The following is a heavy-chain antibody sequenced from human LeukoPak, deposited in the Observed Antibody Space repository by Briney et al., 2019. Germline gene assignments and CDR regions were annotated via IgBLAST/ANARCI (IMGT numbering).Heavy chain of an antibody. CDR1: GDTFTSYD. Sequence: ASVKVSCKASGDTFTSYDISWVRQAPGQGLEWMGWMIPNSGNTDYAQKFQGRVTITRDTSISTAYMELSSLRSEDTAVYYCARSPHFDWLIVRYYYYMDVWGKGNTVTVSS. CDR2: MIPNSGNT. D-gene: IGHD3-9*01. CDR3: ARSPHFDWLIVRYYYYMDV. V-gene: IGHV1-8*01. J-gene: IGHJ6*03.